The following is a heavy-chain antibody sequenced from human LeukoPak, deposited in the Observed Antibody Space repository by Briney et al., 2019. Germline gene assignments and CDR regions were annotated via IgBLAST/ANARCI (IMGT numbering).Heavy chain of an antibody. D-gene: IGHD5-18*01. CDR2: IYSGGST. Sequence: PGGSLRLSCAASGFTVSSNYMSWVRQAPGKGLEWVSVIYSGGSTYYADSVKGRFTISRDNSKNTLYLQMNSLRAEDTAVYYCATSAPWIQLWLLSNWGQGTLVTVSS. CDR3: ATSAPWIQLWLLSN. J-gene: IGHJ4*02. V-gene: IGHV3-53*01. CDR1: GFTVSSNY.